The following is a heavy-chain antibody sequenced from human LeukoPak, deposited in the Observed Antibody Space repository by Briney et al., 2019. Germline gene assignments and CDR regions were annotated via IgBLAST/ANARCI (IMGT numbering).Heavy chain of an antibody. V-gene: IGHV3-33*01. CDR2: IWPDGSTK. D-gene: IGHD5-12*01. J-gene: IGHJ4*02. Sequence: PGGSLRLSCTASGFPFSSYGMHWVCQAPGKGLVWVTVIWPDGSTKYYADSVKGRFTVSRDNPMNTLYLQMNSLRAEDTAVYYCARRNHAYDWDSWGQGTLVTVSS. CDR1: GFPFSSYG. CDR3: ARRNHAYDWDS.